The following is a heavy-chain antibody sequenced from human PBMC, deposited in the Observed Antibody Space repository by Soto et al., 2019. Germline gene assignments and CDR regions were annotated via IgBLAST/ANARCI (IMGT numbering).Heavy chain of an antibody. V-gene: IGHV3-15*01. D-gene: IGHD7-27*01. CDR2: IKSKTQGRTT. CDR1: GFTFSNAW. CDR3: XXXXXXXXXXXXXHWXDAFEI. J-gene: IGHJ3*02. Sequence: EVQLVESGGGLVKPGESLRLSCAASGFTFSNAWMTWVRQAPGKGLEWVGRIKSKTQGRTTDYAAPVKGRFTISRDDSKNTVYLQMNSLQTEXXXXXXXXXXXXXXXXXXXXHWXDAFEIWGQGTMVTV.